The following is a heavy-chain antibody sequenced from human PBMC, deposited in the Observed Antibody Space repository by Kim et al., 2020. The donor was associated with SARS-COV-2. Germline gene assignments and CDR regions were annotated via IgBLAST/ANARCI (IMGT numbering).Heavy chain of an antibody. V-gene: IGHV3-30*18. J-gene: IGHJ6*02. CDR1: GFTFSSYG. CDR3: AKDYYDYVWGSYRHYYYYGMDV. D-gene: IGHD3-16*02. CDR2: ISYDGSNK. Sequence: GGSLRLSCAASGFTFSSYGMHWVRQAPGKGLEWVAVISYDGSNKYYADSVKGRFTISRDNSKNTLYLQMNSLRAEDTAVYYCAKDYYDYVWGSYRHYYYYGMDVWGQGTTVTVSS.